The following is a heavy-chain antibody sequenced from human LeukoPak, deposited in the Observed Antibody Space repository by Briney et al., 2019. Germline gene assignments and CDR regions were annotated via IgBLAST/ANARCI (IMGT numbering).Heavy chain of an antibody. CDR3: ARGEAAMDY. V-gene: IGHV4-34*01. CDR2: INHSGST. CDR1: GGSFSGYY. D-gene: IGHD2-2*01. J-gene: IGHJ4*02. Sequence: PSETLSLTCAVYGGSFSGYYWSWIRKPPGKGLEWIGEINHSGSTNYNPSLKSRVTISVDTSKNQFSLKLSSVTAADTAVYYCARGEAAMDYWGQGTLVTVSS.